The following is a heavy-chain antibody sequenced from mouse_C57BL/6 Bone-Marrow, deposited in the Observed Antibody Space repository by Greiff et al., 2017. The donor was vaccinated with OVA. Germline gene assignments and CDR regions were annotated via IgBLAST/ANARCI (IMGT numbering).Heavy chain of an antibody. D-gene: IGHD2-5*01. CDR3: ARRYDSNFNWNFGV. J-gene: IGHJ1*03. V-gene: IGHV1-69*01. Sequence: VQLQQPGAELVMPGASVKLSCKASGYTFTSYWMHWVKQRPGQGLEWIGEIDPSDSYTNYNQKFKGKSTLTVDKSSSTAYMQLSSLTSEDSAVFDGARRYDSNFNWNFGVGGTGTTVTVSS. CDR1: GYTFTSYW. CDR2: IDPSDSYT.